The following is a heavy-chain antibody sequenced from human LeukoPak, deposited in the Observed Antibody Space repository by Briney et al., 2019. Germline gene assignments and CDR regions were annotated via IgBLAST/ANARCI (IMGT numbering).Heavy chain of an antibody. V-gene: IGHV1-18*01. Sequence: ASVKVSCKASGYTFTSYGISWVRQAPGQGLEWMGWISAHNGNTNYAQKLQGRVTMTTDTSTSTAYMELRSLRSDDTAVYYCARMMSIPVAGHRPLFDYWGQGTLVTVSS. CDR3: ARMMSIPVAGHRPLFDY. CDR1: GYTFTSYG. CDR2: ISAHNGNT. J-gene: IGHJ4*02. D-gene: IGHD6-19*01.